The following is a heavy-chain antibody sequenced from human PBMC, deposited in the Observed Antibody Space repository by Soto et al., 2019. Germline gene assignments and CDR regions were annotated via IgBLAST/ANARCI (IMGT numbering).Heavy chain of an antibody. Sequence: EVQLVESGGGLVQPGGSLKLSCAASGFTFSGSAMHWVRQASGKGLEWVGRIRSKANSYATAYAASVKGRFTISRDDSKNTAYLQMNSLRSEDTAVYYCTFYDFRSGYSGPRDLNWGQGTLVTVSS. CDR2: IRSKANSYAT. J-gene: IGHJ4*02. CDR1: GFTFSGSA. D-gene: IGHD3-3*01. V-gene: IGHV3-73*02. CDR3: TFYDFRSGYSGPRDLN.